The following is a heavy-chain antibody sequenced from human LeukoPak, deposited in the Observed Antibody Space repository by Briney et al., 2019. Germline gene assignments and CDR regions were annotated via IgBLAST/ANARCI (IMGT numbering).Heavy chain of an antibody. D-gene: IGHD3-22*01. CDR2: INQDGSEK. V-gene: IGHV3-7*01. CDR1: GFTFSTYW. Sequence: GRSLRLSCAASGFTFSTYWMSWVRQAPGKGLEWVANINQDGSEKYSVDSVKGRFTISRDNAKSSLYLQMNSLRADDTAVYYCARDRALYDSRRGYYYTEDDYWGQGTLVTVSS. J-gene: IGHJ4*02. CDR3: ARDRALYDSRRGYYYTEDDY.